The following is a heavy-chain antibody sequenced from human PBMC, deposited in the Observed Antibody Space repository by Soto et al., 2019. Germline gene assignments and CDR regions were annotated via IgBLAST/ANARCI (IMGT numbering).Heavy chain of an antibody. CDR1: RYNLNGYY. CDR3: ARSSQVYHNWFDP. J-gene: IGHJ5*02. Sequence: APVEASSKASRYNLNGYYMPWVRQAPGQGLEWMGWINPNSGGTNYAQKFQGRVTMTGDTSISTAYMELSRLRSDDTAVYYCARSSQVYHNWFDPWGQGTLVTSPQ. CDR2: INPNSGGT. V-gene: IGHV1-2*02.